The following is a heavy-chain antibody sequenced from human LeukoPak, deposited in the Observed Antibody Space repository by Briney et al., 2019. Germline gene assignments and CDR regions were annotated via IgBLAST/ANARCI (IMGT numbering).Heavy chain of an antibody. D-gene: IGHD3-16*02. CDR2: ISSSGSTI. J-gene: IGHJ3*02. CDR3: ARSDYVWGSYRDAFDI. CDR1: GFTFSDYY. Sequence: GGSLRLSCAASGFTFSDYYMSWIRQAPGQGLEWVSYISSSGSTIYYADSVKGRFTISRDNAKNSLYLQMNSLRAEDTAVYYCARSDYVWGSYRDAFDIWGQGTMVTVSS. V-gene: IGHV3-11*04.